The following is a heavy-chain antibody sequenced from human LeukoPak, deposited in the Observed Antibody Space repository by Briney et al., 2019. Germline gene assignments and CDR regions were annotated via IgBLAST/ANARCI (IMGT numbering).Heavy chain of an antibody. CDR1: GYTFTSYA. D-gene: IGHD3-10*01. Sequence: ASVKVSCKASGYTFTSYAMNWVRQAPGQGLEWMGWINTNTGNPTYAQGFTGRFVFSLDTSVSTAYLQISSLKAEDTAVYYCASSPPMVRGVHFDYWGQGTLVTVSS. J-gene: IGHJ4*02. V-gene: IGHV7-4-1*02. CDR3: ASSPPMVRGVHFDY. CDR2: INTNTGNP.